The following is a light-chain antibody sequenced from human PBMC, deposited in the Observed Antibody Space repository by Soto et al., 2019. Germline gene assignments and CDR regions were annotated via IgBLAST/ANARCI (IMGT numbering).Light chain of an antibody. CDR1: QSVSSY. CDR2: GAF. CDR3: QQYNSWPRT. J-gene: IGKJ1*01. V-gene: IGKV3-15*01. Sequence: EIVLTQSLGTLSLSPWERATLSCRASQSVSSYLAWYQQKPGQAPRLLIYGAFTGATGVPARFSGSGSGTEFTLTISSLQSEDFATYYCQQYNSWPRTFGQGTKVDI.